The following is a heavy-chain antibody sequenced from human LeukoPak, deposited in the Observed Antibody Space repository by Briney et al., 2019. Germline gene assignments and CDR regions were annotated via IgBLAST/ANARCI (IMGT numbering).Heavy chain of an antibody. CDR3: ARLPPGGQKYSSSWYQGDAFDI. Sequence: SETLSLTCTVSGGSISSSSYYWGWIRQPPGKGLEWIGSIYYSGSTCYNPSLKSRVTISVDTSKNQFSLKLSSVTAADTAVYYCARLPPGGQKYSSSWYQGDAFDIWGQGTMVTVSS. CDR2: IYYSGST. J-gene: IGHJ3*02. CDR1: GGSISSSSYY. V-gene: IGHV4-39*01. D-gene: IGHD6-13*01.